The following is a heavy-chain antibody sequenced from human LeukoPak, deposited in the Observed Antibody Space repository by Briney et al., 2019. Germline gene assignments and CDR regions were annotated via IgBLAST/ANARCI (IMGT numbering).Heavy chain of an antibody. V-gene: IGHV3-7*01. J-gene: IGHJ4*02. D-gene: IGHD3/OR15-3a*01. Sequence: GGSLRLSCAASGFTFSSYWMTWVRQAPGKGLEWVANMNLDGSEEFYVDSVKGRFTISRDNAKNSLFLQMNSLTAEDTAVYYCARDDGFSCYSYWGQGTLVTVSS. CDR3: ARDDGFSCYSY. CDR2: MNLDGSEE. CDR1: GFTFSSYW.